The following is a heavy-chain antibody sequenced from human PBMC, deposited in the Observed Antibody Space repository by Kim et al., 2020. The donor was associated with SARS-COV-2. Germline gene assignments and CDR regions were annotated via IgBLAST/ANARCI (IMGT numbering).Heavy chain of an antibody. D-gene: IGHD3-9*01. CDR2: IKSKTDGGTT. CDR3: TTYGAGLTILRYFDWLSGRKPNDY. V-gene: IGHV3-15*01. CDR1: GFTFSNAW. J-gene: IGHJ4*02. Sequence: GGSLRLSCAASGFTFSNAWMSWVRQAPGKGLEWVGRIKSKTDGGTTDYAAPVKGRFTISRDDSKNTLYLQMNSLKTEDTAVYYCTTYGAGLTILRYFDWLSGRKPNDYWGQGTLVTVSS.